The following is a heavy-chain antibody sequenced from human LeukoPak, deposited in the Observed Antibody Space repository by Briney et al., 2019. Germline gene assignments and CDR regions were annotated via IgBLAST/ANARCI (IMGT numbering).Heavy chain of an antibody. J-gene: IGHJ4*02. Sequence: SGGSLRLSCAASGFTFSSYWMHWVRQTPGKGLVRVSRISGDGSSTTYAESVKGRFTISRDNAKNTLYLQMNSLRAEDTAVYYCARELPFDYWGQGTLVTVSS. CDR1: GFTFSSYW. V-gene: IGHV3-74*01. CDR3: ARELPFDY. CDR2: ISGDGSST.